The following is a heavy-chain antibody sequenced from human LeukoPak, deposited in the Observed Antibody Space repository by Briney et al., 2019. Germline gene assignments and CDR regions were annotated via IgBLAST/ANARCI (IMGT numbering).Heavy chain of an antibody. CDR1: GGSFSGYY. D-gene: IGHD3-10*01. J-gene: IGHJ4*02. V-gene: IGHV4-34*01. Sequence: PSETLSLTCAVYGGSFSGYYWSWIRQPPGKGLEWIGEINYSGSTNYNLSLMSRVTITVETYKNQFSPKLSSVTAADTAVYYCARGRSWFGELRFDYWGQGTLVTVSS. CDR3: ARGRSWFGELRFDY. CDR2: INYSGST.